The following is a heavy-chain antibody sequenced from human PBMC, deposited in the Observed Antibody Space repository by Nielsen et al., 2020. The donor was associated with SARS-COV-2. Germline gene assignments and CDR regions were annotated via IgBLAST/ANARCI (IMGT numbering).Heavy chain of an antibody. V-gene: IGHV3-73*01. CDR2: IRSKANSYAT. CDR3: TTGVVAQNFDY. J-gene: IGHJ4*02. D-gene: IGHD2-15*01. Sequence: GGSLRLSCAASGFTFSGSAMHWVRQASGKGLEWVGRIRSKANSYATAYAASVKGRFTISRDDSKNTAYLQMNSLKTEDTAVYYCTTGVVAQNFDYCGQGTLVTVSS. CDR1: GFTFSGSA.